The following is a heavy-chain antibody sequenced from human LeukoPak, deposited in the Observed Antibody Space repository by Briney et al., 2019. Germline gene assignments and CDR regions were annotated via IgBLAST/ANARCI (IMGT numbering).Heavy chain of an antibody. CDR3: AREGYYGSGSPPSLYFDY. J-gene: IGHJ4*02. CDR2: TSSDLNVK. D-gene: IGHD3-10*01. V-gene: IGHV3-30-3*01. CDR1: GFTFRNYV. Sequence: GGSLRLSCAASGFTFRNYVIHWVRQAPGKGLEWVAVTSSDLNVKLYADSVKGRFTISRDNSRCTLYLQMNSLRPEDTAIYYCAREGYYGSGSPPSLYFDYWGQGTLVTVSS.